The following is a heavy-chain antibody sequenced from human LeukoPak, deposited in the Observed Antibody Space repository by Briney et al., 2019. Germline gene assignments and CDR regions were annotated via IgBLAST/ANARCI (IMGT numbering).Heavy chain of an antibody. D-gene: IGHD3-22*01. Sequence: ASVKVSCKASGYTFTRYYMHWVRQAPGQGLEWMGWINPNSGGTNYAQKFQGRVTMTRDTSISTAYMELSRLRSDDTAVYYCAREYYDSSGLDYWGQGTLVTVSS. J-gene: IGHJ4*02. CDR3: AREYYDSSGLDY. V-gene: IGHV1-2*02. CDR1: GYTFTRYY. CDR2: INPNSGGT.